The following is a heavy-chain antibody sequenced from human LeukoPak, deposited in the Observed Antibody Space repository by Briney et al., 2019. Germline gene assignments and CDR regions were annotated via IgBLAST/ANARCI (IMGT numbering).Heavy chain of an antibody. CDR2: INPNSGGT. CDR1: GYIFIGYY. V-gene: IGHV1-2*02. J-gene: IGHJ5*02. Sequence: ASMQVSCQASGYIFIGYYIIWVRQAPGQGLEWMGWINPNSGGTNYAQKFQGRVTMTRDTSISTAYMELSRLRSDDTAVYYCARVGLGATSLYNWFDPWGQGTLVTVSS. D-gene: IGHD1-26*01. CDR3: ARVGLGATSLYNWFDP.